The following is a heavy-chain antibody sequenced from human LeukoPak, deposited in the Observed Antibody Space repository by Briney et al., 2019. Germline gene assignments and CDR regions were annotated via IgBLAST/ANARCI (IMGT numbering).Heavy chain of an antibody. CDR1: GFTFDDYA. J-gene: IGHJ6*02. D-gene: IGHD2-2*02. Sequence: GRSLRLSCAASGFTFDDYAMHWVRRAPGKGLEWVSGISWNSGSIGYADSVKGRFTISRDNAKNSLYLQMNSLRAEDTALYYCAKVMGCSSTSCYNDYYYYYGMDVWGQGTTVTVSS. V-gene: IGHV3-9*01. CDR3: AKVMGCSSTSCYNDYYYYYGMDV. CDR2: ISWNSGSI.